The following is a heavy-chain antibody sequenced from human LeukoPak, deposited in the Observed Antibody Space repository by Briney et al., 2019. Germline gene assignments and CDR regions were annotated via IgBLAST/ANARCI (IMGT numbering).Heavy chain of an antibody. V-gene: IGHV3-23*01. CDR2: ISGSGGST. Sequence: GGSLRLSCAASGFTFSSYAMSWVRQAPGKGLEWVSAISGSGGSTYYADSVKGRFTISRDNARNSLYLQMNSLRAEDTAVYYCARDRASRNYYRTLKFDYWGQGTLVSVSS. J-gene: IGHJ4*02. D-gene: IGHD1-26*01. CDR1: GFTFSSYA. CDR3: ARDRASRNYYRTLKFDY.